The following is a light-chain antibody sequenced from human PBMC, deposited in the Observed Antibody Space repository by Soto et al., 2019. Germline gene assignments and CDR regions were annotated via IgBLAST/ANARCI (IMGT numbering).Light chain of an antibody. CDR3: QQSFSTTRT. CDR1: QSISSW. CDR2: DAS. J-gene: IGKJ1*01. V-gene: IGKV1-39*01. Sequence: DIQMTQSPSTLSASVGDRVTITCRDSQSISSWLAWYQQKPGKAPKLXIYDASSLGSGVPSRFSGSGSGTDCTLTISSLQPEDFGTYYCQQSFSTTRTFGQGTKVDIK.